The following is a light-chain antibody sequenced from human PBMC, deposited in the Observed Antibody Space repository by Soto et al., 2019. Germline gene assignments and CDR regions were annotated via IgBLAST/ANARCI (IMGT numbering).Light chain of an antibody. CDR3: QQYNTYPLT. CDR2: KAS. CDR1: QSISSW. J-gene: IGKJ4*01. Sequence: DIQMTQSPSTLSASVGDRVTITCRASQSISSWLAWYQQKPGKAPKLLIYKASSLESGVPSRLSGSGSRTEFTLTISSLQPDDFATYYCQQYNTYPLTFGGGTKV. V-gene: IGKV1-5*03.